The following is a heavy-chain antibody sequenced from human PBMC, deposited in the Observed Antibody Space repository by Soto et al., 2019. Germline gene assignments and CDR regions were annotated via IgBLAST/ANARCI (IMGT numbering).Heavy chain of an antibody. J-gene: IGHJ6*02. CDR3: ARGIYLKYGLDV. CDR2: FNTDGSTT. V-gene: IGHV3-74*01. Sequence: EVQLVESGGGLVQPGGSLRLSCAASEFTFNNYWMHWVRQVPGKGLEWVSRFNTDGSTTNYADSVMGRFTISRDNADNPVYLQMNSLRAEDTAVYYCARGIYLKYGLDVWGQGATVTVSS. D-gene: IGHD3-16*02. CDR1: EFTFNNYW.